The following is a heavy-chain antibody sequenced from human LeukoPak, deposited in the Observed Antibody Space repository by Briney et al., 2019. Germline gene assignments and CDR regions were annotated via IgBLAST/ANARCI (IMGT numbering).Heavy chain of an antibody. V-gene: IGHV3-7*03. Sequence: GGSLRLSCAASGFTFTNYWMSWVRQAPGKGLEWVASIKYVGNEKYYVDSVKGRFTISRDNTKDSLSLQMSSLRAEGTAVYYCVRGRDCSYWGQGTLVTVSS. D-gene: IGHD2-15*01. J-gene: IGHJ4*02. CDR1: GFTFTNYW. CDR2: IKYVGNEK. CDR3: VRGRDCSY.